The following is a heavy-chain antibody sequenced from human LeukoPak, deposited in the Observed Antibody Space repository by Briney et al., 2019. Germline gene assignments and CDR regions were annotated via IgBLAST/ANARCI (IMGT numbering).Heavy chain of an antibody. V-gene: IGHV3-33*08. D-gene: IGHD1-26*01. J-gene: IGHJ4*02. CDR1: GFTVSSNY. CDR2: IWYDGSNK. CDR3: ARGSGKVGALDY. Sequence: GGSLRLSCAASGFTVSSNYMSWVRQAPGKGLEWVAVIWYDGSNKYYADSVEGRFTISRDNSKNTLYLQMNSLRAEDTAVYYCARGSGKVGALDYWGQGTLVTVSS.